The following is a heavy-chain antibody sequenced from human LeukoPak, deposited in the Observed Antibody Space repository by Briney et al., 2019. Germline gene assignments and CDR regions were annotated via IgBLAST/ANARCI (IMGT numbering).Heavy chain of an antibody. V-gene: IGHV3-48*02. CDR1: GFIFSDYT. Sequence: GGSLRLSCAASGFIFSDYTMNWVRQAPGKGLEWVSSISGGSGTIYYADSVKGRFTISRDNAKNSLYLQLNSLRDEDTAVCSCARGLLYSRAYYYTFDYWGQGTLVTVSS. CDR2: ISGGSGTI. D-gene: IGHD3-22*01. CDR3: ARGLLYSRAYYYTFDY. J-gene: IGHJ4*02.